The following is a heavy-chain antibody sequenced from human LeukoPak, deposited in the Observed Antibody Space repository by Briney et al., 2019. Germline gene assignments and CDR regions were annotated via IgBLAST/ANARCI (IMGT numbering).Heavy chain of an antibody. CDR2: ISSNGGST. Sequence: GGSLRLSCAASAFTFSSYSMNWVRQAPGKGLEYVSAISSNGGSTYYANSVKGRFTISRDNSKNTLYLQMGSLRAEDMAVYYCARVARYFDWPYFDYWGQGTLVTVSS. V-gene: IGHV3-64*01. D-gene: IGHD3-9*01. J-gene: IGHJ4*02. CDR1: AFTFSSYS. CDR3: ARVARYFDWPYFDY.